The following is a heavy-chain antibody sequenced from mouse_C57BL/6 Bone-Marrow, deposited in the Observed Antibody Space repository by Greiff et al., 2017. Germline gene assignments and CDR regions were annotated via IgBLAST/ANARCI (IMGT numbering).Heavy chain of an antibody. CDR3: TRGRDYYGSSYSY. J-gene: IGHJ2*01. CDR2: IDPETGGT. CDR1: GYTFTDYE. Sequence: VQLQQSGAELVRPGASVTLSCKASGYTFTDYEMHWVKQTPVHGLEWIGAIDPETGGTAYNQKFKGKAILTADKSSSTAYMELRSLTSEDSAVYYCTRGRDYYGSSYSYWGQGTTLTVSS. V-gene: IGHV1-15*01. D-gene: IGHD1-1*01.